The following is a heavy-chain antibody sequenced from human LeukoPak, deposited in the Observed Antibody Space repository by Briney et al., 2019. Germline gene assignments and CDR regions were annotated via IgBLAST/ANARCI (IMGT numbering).Heavy chain of an antibody. Sequence: SVKVSCKASGGTFSSYTISWVRQAPGQGLEWMGRVIPILGIANYAQKFQGRVTITADKSTSTAYMELSSLRSADTAVYYCARVMYCSGGSCYSGGFGWFDPWGQGTLVTVSS. D-gene: IGHD2-15*01. V-gene: IGHV1-69*02. J-gene: IGHJ5*02. CDR2: VIPILGIA. CDR1: GGTFSSYT. CDR3: ARVMYCSGGSCYSGGFGWFDP.